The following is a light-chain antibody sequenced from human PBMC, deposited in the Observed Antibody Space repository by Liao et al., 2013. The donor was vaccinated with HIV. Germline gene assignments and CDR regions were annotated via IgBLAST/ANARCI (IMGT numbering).Light chain of an antibody. Sequence: SYELTQPPSVSVAPGTTATITCGGINIGTKRVHWYQHKPGQAPVTVISYDSDRPSGIPERFSGSSSGTTVTLTISGVQAEDEADYYCQSADSSGTYWVFGGGTKLTVL. CDR3: QSADSSGTYWV. V-gene: IGLV3-25*03. J-gene: IGLJ3*02. CDR2: YDS. CDR1: NIGTKR.